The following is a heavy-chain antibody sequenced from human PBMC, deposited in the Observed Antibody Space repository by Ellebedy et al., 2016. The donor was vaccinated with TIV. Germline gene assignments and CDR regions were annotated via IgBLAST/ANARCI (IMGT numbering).Heavy chain of an antibody. CDR2: SGSDGGTT. V-gene: IGHV3-15*07. D-gene: IGHD2-15*01. J-gene: IGHJ4*02. CDR3: TTTGDIRYPFYFDY. CDR1: GFTFTNAW. Sequence: PGGSLRLSCAASGFTFTNAWMKSGSDGGTTGYPAPVKGRFTISRDDSKNTLYLQMNSLKTEDTAVYYCTTTGDIRYPFYFDYWGQGALVTVSS.